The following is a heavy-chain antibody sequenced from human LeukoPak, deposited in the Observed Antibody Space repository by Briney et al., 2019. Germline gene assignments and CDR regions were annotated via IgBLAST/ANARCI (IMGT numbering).Heavy chain of an antibody. D-gene: IGHD3-3*01. V-gene: IGHV1-18*01. CDR1: GYTFTSYG. CDR3: ARAYDFWSGYLYNWFDP. CDR2: ISAYNGST. Sequence: ASVKVSCKASGYTFTSYGISWVRQAPGQGLEWMGWISAYNGSTNYAQKLQGRVTMTTDTSTSTAYMELRSLRSDDTAVYYCARAYDFWSGYLYNWFDPWGQGTLVTVSS. J-gene: IGHJ5*02.